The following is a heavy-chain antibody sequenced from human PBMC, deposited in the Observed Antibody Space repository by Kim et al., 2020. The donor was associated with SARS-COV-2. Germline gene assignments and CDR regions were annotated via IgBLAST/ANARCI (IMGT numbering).Heavy chain of an antibody. CDR2: ISHTGGST. J-gene: IGHJ2*01. V-gene: IGHV3-23*01. Sequence: GGSLRLSCAASGFTFSDYAMTWVRQAPEKGLEWVSGISHTGGSTFYADSVKGRFTISRDNSKNTLYLQMNSLRAEDMAVYYCAKCLPGGSGSYSWYFDIWGRETLVTVSS. CDR1: GFTFSDYA. CDR3: AKCLPGGSGSYSWYFDI. D-gene: IGHD3-10*01.